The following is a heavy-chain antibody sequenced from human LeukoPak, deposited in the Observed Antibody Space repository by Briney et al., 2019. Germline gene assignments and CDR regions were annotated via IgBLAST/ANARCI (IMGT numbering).Heavy chain of an antibody. CDR2: ITGSGDRT. V-gene: IGHV3-23*01. CDR1: GFTFTNHG. CDR3: AKEPLPPYDFWSGYWDY. Sequence: GGSLRLSCAASGFTFTNHGMSWVRQALGKGLEWVSAITGSGDRTYYADSVKGRFTISRDNSKNTLYLQMNSLRAEGTALYYCAKEPLPPYDFWSGYWDYWGQGTLVTVSS. D-gene: IGHD3-3*01. J-gene: IGHJ4*02.